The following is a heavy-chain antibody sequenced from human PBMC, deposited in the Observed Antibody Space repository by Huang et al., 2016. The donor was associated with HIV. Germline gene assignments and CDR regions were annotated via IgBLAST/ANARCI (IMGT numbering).Heavy chain of an antibody. V-gene: IGHV4-59*01. D-gene: IGHD2-21*01. CDR2: IYYTGNT. CDR1: GGSMRPDY. J-gene: IGHJ6*02. Sequence: QVQLLESGPGLVMPSETLSLTCSVSGGSMRPDYWAWIRQSPGKGLAFLGYIYYTGNTKYNPALDSRLTISLDASKRFLVLVVRSVTGADTAIYHWARGPSRCDGGVGYVLSNGLDVWGPGATVTVSS. CDR3: ARGPSRCDGGVGYVLSNGLDV.